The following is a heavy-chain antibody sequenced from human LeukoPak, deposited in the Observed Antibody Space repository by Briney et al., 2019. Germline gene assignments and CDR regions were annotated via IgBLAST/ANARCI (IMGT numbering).Heavy chain of an antibody. Sequence: PGGSLRLSCAASGFTFSSYAMSWVRQAPGKGLEWVSAISGCGGSTYYADSVKGRFTISRDNSKNTLYLQMNSLRAEDTAVYYCAKTVGSGWYGWFDPWGQGTLVTVSS. D-gene: IGHD6-19*01. J-gene: IGHJ5*02. CDR3: AKTVGSGWYGWFDP. CDR2: ISGCGGST. V-gene: IGHV3-23*01. CDR1: GFTFSSYA.